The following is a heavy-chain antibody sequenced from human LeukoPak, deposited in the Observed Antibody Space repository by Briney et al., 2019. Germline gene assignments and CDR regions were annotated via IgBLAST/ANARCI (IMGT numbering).Heavy chain of an antibody. J-gene: IGHJ4*02. CDR2: ISGSGGST. CDR3: AKDLHQSIAAAGIFDY. V-gene: IGHV3-23*01. CDR1: GFTLNMYS. Sequence: GGSLRLSCEISGFTLNMYSMSWVRQAPGKGLEWVSAISGSGGSTYYADSVKGRFTISRDNSKNTLYLRMNSLRAEDTAVYYCAKDLHQSIAAAGIFDYWGQGTLVTVSS. D-gene: IGHD6-13*01.